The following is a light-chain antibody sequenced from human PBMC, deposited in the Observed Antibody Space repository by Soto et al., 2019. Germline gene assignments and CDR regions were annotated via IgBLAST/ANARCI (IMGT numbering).Light chain of an antibody. V-gene: IGLV2-14*03. J-gene: IGLJ1*01. CDR3: NAYTSSSTYV. Sequence: QSALTQPASVSGSPGQSITISCTGTSSDVGGFNYVSWYQQHPGKAPKLMIYNVPNRPSGVSYRFSGSKSGNTASLPISGLQAEDEADYYCNAYTSSSTYVFGPGTKLTVL. CDR2: NVP. CDR1: SSDVGGFNY.